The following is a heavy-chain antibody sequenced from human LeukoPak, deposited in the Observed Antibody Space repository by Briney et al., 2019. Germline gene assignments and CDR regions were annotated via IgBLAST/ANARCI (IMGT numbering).Heavy chain of an antibody. Sequence: SETLSLTCAVYGGSFSGYYWSWIHQPPGKGLEWIGEINHSGSTNYNPSLKSRVTISVDTSKNQFSLKLSSVTAADTAVYYCARGRYSSPRGFPTDVWGQGTTVTVSS. J-gene: IGHJ6*02. CDR1: GGSFSGYY. CDR2: INHSGST. D-gene: IGHD6-13*01. V-gene: IGHV4-34*01. CDR3: ARGRYSSPRGFPTDV.